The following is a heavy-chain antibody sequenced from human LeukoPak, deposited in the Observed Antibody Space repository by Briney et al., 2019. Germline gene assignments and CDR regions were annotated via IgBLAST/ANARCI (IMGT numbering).Heavy chain of an antibody. J-gene: IGHJ4*02. V-gene: IGHV4-34*01. CDR3: ESGPAAVHP. CDR1: GWSLNNHY. D-gene: IGHD6-13*01. CDR2: INHIGGT. Sequence: SETLSLTCAVYGWSLNNHYWIWIRQPPGKGLEWIGEINHIGGTNYNPSLESRVTISIDTSKSQFFLKLTSVTAEDTAVYYCESGPAAVHPWGQGTPVTVSS.